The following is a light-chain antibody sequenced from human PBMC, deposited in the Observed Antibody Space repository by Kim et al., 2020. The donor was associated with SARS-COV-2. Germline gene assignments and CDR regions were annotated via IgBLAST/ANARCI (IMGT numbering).Light chain of an antibody. Sequence: LPPGKRPAPSCRASQSVTSSYLAWYQQRPGQAPRLLIYSASSRPPGIPDRFSGSGSGTDFSLTISRLEPEDFAMYYCQQYGSSRYTFGQGTKLEI. CDR2: SAS. CDR1: QSVTSSY. CDR3: QQYGSSRYT. J-gene: IGKJ2*01. V-gene: IGKV3-20*01.